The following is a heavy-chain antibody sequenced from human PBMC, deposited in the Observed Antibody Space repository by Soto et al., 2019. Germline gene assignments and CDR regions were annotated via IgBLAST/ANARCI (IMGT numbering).Heavy chain of an antibody. J-gene: IGHJ4*02. CDR1: GLTFSSYG. CDR3: AKDTYYHDSSGYYIFDY. CDR2: ISYDGSNK. D-gene: IGHD3-22*01. V-gene: IGHV3-30*18. Sequence: QVQLVESGGGVVQPGRSLRLSCAASGLTFSSYGMHWVRQAPGRGLEWVAVISYDGSNKNYADSVKGRFTISRDNSKSTVYLQMNSLRAEDTALYYCAKDTYYHDSSGYYIFDYWGQGTLVTVSS.